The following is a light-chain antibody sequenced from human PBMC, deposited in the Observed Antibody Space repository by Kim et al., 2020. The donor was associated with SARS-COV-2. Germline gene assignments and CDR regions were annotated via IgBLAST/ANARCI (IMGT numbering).Light chain of an antibody. CDR3: QHYNSN. J-gene: IGKJ3*01. Sequence: DIRMTQSPSTLSASIGDRVTITCRASQSVDGSLAWYQQKPGKAPKLLIYQASTLNSGVASRFSGGGSGTEFTLTISSLQPDDFATYYCQHYNSNFGPGTKVDIK. CDR2: QAS. V-gene: IGKV1-5*03. CDR1: QSVDGS.